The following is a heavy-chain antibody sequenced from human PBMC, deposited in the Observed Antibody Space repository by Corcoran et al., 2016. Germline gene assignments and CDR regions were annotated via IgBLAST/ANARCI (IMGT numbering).Heavy chain of an antibody. CDR1: GFTFRNHG. V-gene: IGHV3-33*01. CDR3: VRDWLGVNYLDL. D-gene: IGHD6-19*01. J-gene: IGHJ2*01. CDR2: IWYDGSNK. Sequence: QVQLVESGGGVVQPGRSLRLSCAASGFTFRNHGMHWVRQAPGRGLQWVAVIWYDGSNKYYADSVKDRFTISRDNSKNMLYLQMNSLRADDTAFYYCVRDWLGVNYLDLWGRGTLVIVSS.